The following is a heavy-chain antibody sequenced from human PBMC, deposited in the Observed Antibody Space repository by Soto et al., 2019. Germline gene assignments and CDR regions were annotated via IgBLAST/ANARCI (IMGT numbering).Heavy chain of an antibody. Sequence: GGSLRLSCAASGFFFEDYAMHWVRQAPGKGLEWVSAISWNSSNIGYADSAKGRFTISRDNAKNSLYLQMNSLRTEDTAFYFCAKDMRSSQGGSYTAELWGQGTLVTVSS. CDR1: GFFFEDYA. CDR3: AKDMRSSQGGSYTAEL. V-gene: IGHV3-9*01. J-gene: IGHJ4*02. CDR2: ISWNSSNI. D-gene: IGHD3-10*01.